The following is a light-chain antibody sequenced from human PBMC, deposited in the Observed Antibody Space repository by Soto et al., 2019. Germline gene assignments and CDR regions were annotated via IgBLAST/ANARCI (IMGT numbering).Light chain of an antibody. CDR3: QQSYNTPWT. Sequence: DIQMTQSPSSLSASVGDRVTITCRASQSILSYLNWYQQKPGKAPKLLIYTASSLHSGVPSRFGVSGSGTDFALTITTLQPDDFATYYCQQSYNTPWTFGQGTKVEIK. CDR1: QSILSY. J-gene: IGKJ1*01. CDR2: TAS. V-gene: IGKV1-39*01.